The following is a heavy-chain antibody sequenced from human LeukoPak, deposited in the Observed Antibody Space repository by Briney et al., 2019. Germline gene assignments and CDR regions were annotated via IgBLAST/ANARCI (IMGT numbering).Heavy chain of an antibody. D-gene: IGHD6-19*01. CDR1: GFTFSSYS. CDR2: IIASDGRT. Sequence: TGGSLRLSCAASGFTFSSYSMNWVRQAPGKGLEWVSVIIASDGRTYYADSVKGRFTISRDNSKNTLYLQMNSLRAEDTAVYYCAKAVTVALPNWFDPWGQGTLVTVSS. CDR3: AKAVTVALPNWFDP. J-gene: IGHJ5*02. V-gene: IGHV3-23*01.